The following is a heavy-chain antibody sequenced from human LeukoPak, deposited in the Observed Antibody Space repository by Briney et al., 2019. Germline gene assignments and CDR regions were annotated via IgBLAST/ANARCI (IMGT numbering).Heavy chain of an antibody. Sequence: GGSLRLSCETSGFTFSKYSMNWVRQAPGMGLEWVSYIGSSSSTIHYADSVKGRFTFSRDNAKNSLYLQMNSLTAEDTAVYYCARDLSQDFLSGYLDAFDLWGQGTMVTVSS. D-gene: IGHD3-3*01. CDR3: ARDLSQDFLSGYLDAFDL. CDR2: IGSSSSTI. CDR1: GFTFSKYS. V-gene: IGHV3-48*01. J-gene: IGHJ3*01.